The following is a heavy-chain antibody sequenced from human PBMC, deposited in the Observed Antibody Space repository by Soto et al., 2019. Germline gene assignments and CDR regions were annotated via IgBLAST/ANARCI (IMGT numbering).Heavy chain of an antibody. J-gene: IGHJ4*02. Sequence: QVQLVESGGGVVQPGRSLRLSCAASGFTFSSYGMHWVRQAPGKGLEWVAVISYDGSNKYYADSVKGRFTISRDNSKNTLYLQMNSLRAEDTAVYDCAKGLDYAHYFDYWGQGTLVTVSS. CDR3: AKGLDYAHYFDY. CDR2: ISYDGSNK. CDR1: GFTFSSYG. D-gene: IGHD3-16*01. V-gene: IGHV3-30*18.